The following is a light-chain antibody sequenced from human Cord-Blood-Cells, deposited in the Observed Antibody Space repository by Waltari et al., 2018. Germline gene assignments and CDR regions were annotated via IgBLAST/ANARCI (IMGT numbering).Light chain of an antibody. CDR3: QQSYSTPPIT. CDR2: AAS. CDR1: QSIRSY. J-gene: IGKJ5*01. V-gene: IGKV1-39*01. Sequence: IQMTQSPSSLSASVGDRVTITCRASQSIRSYLNWYQQKPGKAPKLLIYAASSLQSGVPSRFSGSGSGTDFTLTISSLQPEDFATYYCQQSYSTPPITFGQGTRLEIK.